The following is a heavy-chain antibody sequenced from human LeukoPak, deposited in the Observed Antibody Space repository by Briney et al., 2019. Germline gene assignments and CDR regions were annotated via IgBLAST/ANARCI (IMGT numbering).Heavy chain of an antibody. CDR2: ISGSGGST. J-gene: IGHJ4*02. V-gene: IGHV3-23*01. Sequence: PGGSLRLSCAASGFPFSSFSMNWVRQAPGKGLEWVSAISGSGGSTYYADSVKGRFTISRDNSKNTLYLQMNSLRAEDTAVYYCAKIPGVGLGYCSGGSCYSVYWGQGTLVTVSS. CDR3: AKIPGVGLGYCSGGSCYSVY. D-gene: IGHD2-15*01. CDR1: GFPFSSFS.